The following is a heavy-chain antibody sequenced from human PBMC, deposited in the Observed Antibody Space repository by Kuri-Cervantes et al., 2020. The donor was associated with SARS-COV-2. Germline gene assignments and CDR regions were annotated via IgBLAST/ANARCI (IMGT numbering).Heavy chain of an antibody. Sequence: ASVKVSCKASGYTFTSYAMHWVRQAPGQRLEWMGWINAGNGNTKYSQKFQGRVTITRDTSASTAYMELSSLRSEDTAVYYCAKSSSSWYNNWFDPWGKGTLVTVSS. D-gene: IGHD6-13*01. CDR2: INAGNGNT. J-gene: IGHJ5*02. V-gene: IGHV1-3*01. CDR3: AKSSSSWYNNWFDP. CDR1: GYTFTSYA.